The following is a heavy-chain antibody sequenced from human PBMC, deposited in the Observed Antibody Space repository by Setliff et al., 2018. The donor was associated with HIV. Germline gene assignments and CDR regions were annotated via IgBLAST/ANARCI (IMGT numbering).Heavy chain of an antibody. V-gene: IGHV4-59*01. CDR2: IHYSGSS. Sequence: SETLSLTCTVSGGSITGDYWSWIRQPPGKGLEWIGYIHYSGSSNYNPSLKSRVSISVDTSTKQVSLRLNSVTAADTAVYYCAREIQASLDPPYGYNHFDPWGQGIWVTVPQ. CDR1: GGSITGDY. D-gene: IGHD6-25*01. CDR3: AREIQASLDPPYGYNHFDP. J-gene: IGHJ5*02.